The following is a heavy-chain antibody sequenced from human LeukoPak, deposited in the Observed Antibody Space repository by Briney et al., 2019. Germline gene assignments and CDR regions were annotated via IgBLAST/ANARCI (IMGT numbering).Heavy chain of an antibody. CDR3: ASYDILTGSYGMDV. J-gene: IGHJ6*02. V-gene: IGHV6-1*01. CDR1: GDSVSSNSAA. D-gene: IGHD3-9*01. Sequence: SQTLSLTCAISGDSVSSNSAAWNWIRQSPSRGLEWLGRTYYRSKWYNDYAVSVESRITINPDTSKNQFSLKLNSVTPEDTAVYYCASYDILTGSYGMDVWAKGPRSPSP. CDR2: TYYRSKWYN.